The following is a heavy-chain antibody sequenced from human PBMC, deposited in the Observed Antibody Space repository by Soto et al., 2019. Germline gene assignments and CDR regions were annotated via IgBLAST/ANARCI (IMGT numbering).Heavy chain of an antibody. D-gene: IGHD2-15*01. CDR1: GGSLIGSNW. V-gene: IGHV4-4*02. J-gene: IGHJ5*01. CDR3: ARVVVVPAARGFDA. CDR2: IYHSGSP. Sequence: PSETLSLTCAVSGGSLIGSNWWSLVRQPAGEGLEWIGEIYHSGSPDYNPALKSRVTISVDKSNNQFSLSLTSMTAADTVVYYCARVVVVPAARGFDACGHGTLVTVSS.